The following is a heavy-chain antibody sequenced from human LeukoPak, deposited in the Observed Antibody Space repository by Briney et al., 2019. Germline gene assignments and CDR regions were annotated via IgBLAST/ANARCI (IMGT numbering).Heavy chain of an antibody. CDR3: ASSLTPGDGYNSRPFDY. CDR2: INQDGSVE. Sequence: GGSLRLSCAASGFTISHYWMSWVRQAPGEGLEWVANINQDGSVEHYVDSVKGRFTISRDNAKNSLHLQMNSLRAEDTAVYYCASSLTPGDGYNSRPFDYWGQGTLVTVSS. J-gene: IGHJ4*02. CDR1: GFTISHYW. D-gene: IGHD5-24*01. V-gene: IGHV3-7*02.